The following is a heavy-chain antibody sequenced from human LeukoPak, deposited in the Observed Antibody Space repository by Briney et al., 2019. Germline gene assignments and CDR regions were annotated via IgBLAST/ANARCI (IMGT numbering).Heavy chain of an antibody. D-gene: IGHD6-6*01. CDR3: ARKFSSSRSY. CDR2: ISSSSSYI. V-gene: IGHV3-21*01. CDR1: GFTFSSYS. Sequence: GGSLRLSCAASGFTFSSYSMNWVRQAPGKGLEWVSSISSSSSYIYYADSVEGRFTISRDNAKNSLYLQMNSLRAEDTAVYYCARKFSSSRSYWGQGTLVTVSS. J-gene: IGHJ4*02.